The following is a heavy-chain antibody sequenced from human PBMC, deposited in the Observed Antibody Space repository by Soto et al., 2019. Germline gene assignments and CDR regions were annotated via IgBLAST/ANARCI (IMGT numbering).Heavy chain of an antibody. CDR2: INPTTGGT. CDR1: GYSLTEYY. Sequence: ASVKVSCKASGYSLTEYYLHWVRQAPGQGLEWMGWINPTTGGTTYAQKFEGRVTMTRDRSVNTAYMELSRLRSDDTALYFCARASCSPLTVYASLGFWGQGSLVTVSS. J-gene: IGHJ4*02. V-gene: IGHV1-2*02. CDR3: ARASCSPLTVYASLGF. D-gene: IGHD2-8*01.